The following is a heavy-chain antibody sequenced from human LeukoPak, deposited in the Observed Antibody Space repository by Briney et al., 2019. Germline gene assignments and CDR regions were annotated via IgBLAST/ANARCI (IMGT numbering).Heavy chain of an antibody. CDR3: AKVDYYDSSGYYLSLNGMDV. Sequence: PGRSLRLSCAASGFIFSSYVMHWVRQAPGKGLEWVAVISYDGSNKYNADSVKGRFTISRDNSKNTLYLQMNSLRAEDTAVYYCAKVDYYDSSGYYLSLNGMDVWGQGTTVTVSS. CDR2: ISYDGSNK. V-gene: IGHV3-30-3*01. D-gene: IGHD3-22*01. CDR1: GFIFSSYV. J-gene: IGHJ6*02.